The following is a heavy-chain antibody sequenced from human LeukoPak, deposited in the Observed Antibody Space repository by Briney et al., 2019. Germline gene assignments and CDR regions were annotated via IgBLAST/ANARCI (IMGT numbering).Heavy chain of an antibody. CDR3: ARDRVLDYYDSSGYYPDY. CDR1: GFTFSSYG. CDR2: IRYDGSNK. V-gene: IGHV3-30*02. Sequence: GGSLRLSCAASGFTFSSYGMHWVRQAPGKGLEWVAFIRYDGSNKYYADSVKGRFTISRDNAKNSLYLQMNSLRAEDTAVYYCARDRVLDYYDSSGYYPDYWGQGTLVTVSS. J-gene: IGHJ4*02. D-gene: IGHD3-22*01.